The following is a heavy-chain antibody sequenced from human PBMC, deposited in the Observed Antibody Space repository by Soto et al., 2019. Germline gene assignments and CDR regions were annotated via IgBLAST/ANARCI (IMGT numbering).Heavy chain of an antibody. J-gene: IGHJ4*02. V-gene: IGHV4-4*02. CDR2: SHQRGNT. Sequence: PSATLSLTCALSGVSIISHDWWTWVSQPPGKGLEWIGESHQRGNTNYNSTLESRVTKSVDKSKNQFSLKLTSVTVADTAVYYCARVGGFGATTIDYWGQGTLVTVS. CDR3: ARVGGFGATTIDY. D-gene: IGHD3-10*01. CDR1: GVSIISHDW.